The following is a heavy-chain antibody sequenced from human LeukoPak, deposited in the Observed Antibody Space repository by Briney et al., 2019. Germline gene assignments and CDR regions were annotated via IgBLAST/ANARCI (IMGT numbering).Heavy chain of an antibody. D-gene: IGHD3-10*01. V-gene: IGHV4-59*08. CDR1: GGSISSYY. CDR3: ARHPELYFFDY. Sequence: SETLSLTCTVSGGSISSYYWSWIRQPPGKGLEWIGHIYGSGSTNYNPSLKSRVSISADTSKNQVSLTLSSVTAADTAVYYCARHPELYFFDYWGQGTLVTVSS. CDR2: IYGSGST. J-gene: IGHJ4*02.